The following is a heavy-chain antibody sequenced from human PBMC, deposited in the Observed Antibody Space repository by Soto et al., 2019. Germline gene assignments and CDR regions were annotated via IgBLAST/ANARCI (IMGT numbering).Heavy chain of an antibody. CDR2: MNPNSGNT. Sequence: QVQLVQSGAEVKKPGASVKVSCKASGYTFTSYDINWVRQATGQGLEWMGWMNPNSGNTGYAQKFQGRVNLNRNTSISTAYMELSSLRSADTGVYYCAREVVSRGMDVWGKGATVTVSS. CDR1: GYTFTSYD. J-gene: IGHJ6*04. V-gene: IGHV1-8*01. CDR3: AREVVSRGMDV. D-gene: IGHD3-22*01.